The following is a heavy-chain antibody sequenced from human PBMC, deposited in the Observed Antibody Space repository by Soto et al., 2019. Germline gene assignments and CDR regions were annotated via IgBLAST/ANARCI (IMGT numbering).Heavy chain of an antibody. CDR2: IEYTGST. J-gene: IGHJ3*02. CDR1: GVSITNYY. Sequence: SETLSLTCTVSGVSITNYYWSWIRQPPGKGLEWIAYIEYTGSTNYNPSLTSRFTISVGTSKNQFSLRLTSVTAADTAVYYCARAGFHFASGSYHDAFDIWGQGTMVTVSS. CDR3: ARAGFHFASGSYHDAFDI. V-gene: IGHV4-59*01. D-gene: IGHD3-10*01.